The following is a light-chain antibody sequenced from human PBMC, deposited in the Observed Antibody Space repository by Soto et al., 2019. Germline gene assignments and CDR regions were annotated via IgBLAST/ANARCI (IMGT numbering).Light chain of an antibody. Sequence: DIVMTQSPLSLPVTPGEPASISCRSSQSLLHSNGYNYLDWYLQKPGQSPQLLIYLGSNRASGVPDRFSGSGSGTEFTLTISSLQSEDFAVYYCQQYNNWPRTFGQGTKV. J-gene: IGKJ1*01. CDR1: QSLLHSNGYNY. CDR2: LGS. CDR3: QQYNNWPRT. V-gene: IGKV2-28*01.